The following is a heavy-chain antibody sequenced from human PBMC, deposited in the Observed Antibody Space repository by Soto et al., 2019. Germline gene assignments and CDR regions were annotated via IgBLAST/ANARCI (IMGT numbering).Heavy chain of an antibody. CDR1: EFTFSTHA. J-gene: IGHJ4*02. CDR2: ISGSGGST. D-gene: IGHD6-13*01. CDR3: AKVRYRSWYFDN. V-gene: IGHV3-23*01. Sequence: GGSLRLSCAASEFTFSTHAMTWVRQAPGKGLEWVSSISGSGGSTYYADSVKGRFTVSRDNSNSTLFLHMNSLRVEDTALYYCAKVRYRSWYFDNWGQGTLVTVSS.